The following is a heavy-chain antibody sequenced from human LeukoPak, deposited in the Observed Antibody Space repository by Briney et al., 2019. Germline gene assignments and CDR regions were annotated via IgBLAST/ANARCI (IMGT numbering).Heavy chain of an antibody. Sequence: PSETLSLTCTVSGGSISSGDYYWSWIRQAPGKGLEWIGYIYYSGSTYYNPSLKSRVTISVDTSKNQFSLKLSSVTAADTAVYYCARDYVQAGDMDVWGKGTTVTVSS. D-gene: IGHD3-10*02. CDR1: GGSISSGDYY. V-gene: IGHV4-30-4*08. CDR3: ARDYVQAGDMDV. J-gene: IGHJ6*03. CDR2: IYYSGST.